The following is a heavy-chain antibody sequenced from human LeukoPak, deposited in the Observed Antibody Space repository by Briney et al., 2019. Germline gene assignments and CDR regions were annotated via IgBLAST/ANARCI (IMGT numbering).Heavy chain of an antibody. V-gene: IGHV3-7*01. D-gene: IGHD3-16*02. CDR1: GFTFSSYW. Sequence: GGSLRLSCAPSGFTFSSYWMSWVRQAPGKGLEWVANIKQDGSEKYYVDSVKGRFTISRDNAKNSLYLQMNSLRAEDTAVYYCARTVTYYDYVWGSYLTHYFDYWGQGTLVTVSS. CDR3: ARTVTYYDYVWGSYLTHYFDY. CDR2: IKQDGSEK. J-gene: IGHJ4*02.